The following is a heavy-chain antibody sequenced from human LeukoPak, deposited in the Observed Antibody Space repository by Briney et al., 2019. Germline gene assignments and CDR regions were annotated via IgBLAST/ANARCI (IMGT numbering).Heavy chain of an antibody. CDR1: GFTFSSYA. Sequence: GGSLRLSCAASGFTFSSYAMSWVRQAPGKGLEWVSAFSGSGGSTYYADSVKGRFTISRDNSKNSLYLQMNSLRAEDTAVYYCARDTVAVVEYYMDVWGKGTTVTVSS. V-gene: IGHV3-23*01. CDR3: ARDTVAVVEYYMDV. D-gene: IGHD6-19*01. J-gene: IGHJ6*03. CDR2: FSGSGGST.